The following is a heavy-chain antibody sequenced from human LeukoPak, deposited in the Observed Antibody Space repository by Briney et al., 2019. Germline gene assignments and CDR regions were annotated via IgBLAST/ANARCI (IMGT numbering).Heavy chain of an antibody. CDR2: IRNDGGKR. CDR1: GFSFSSYG. Sequence: GGSLRLSCAASGFSFSSYGIHWVRQARGKGLEWLAFIRNDGGKRYYADSVKGRFTISRDNSKNTLSLQMNSLRVEDSGIYYCAKEDTYCDGDCRPEYFQHWGQGTPVIVSS. J-gene: IGHJ1*01. CDR3: AKEDTYCDGDCRPEYFQH. D-gene: IGHD2-21*01. V-gene: IGHV3-30*02.